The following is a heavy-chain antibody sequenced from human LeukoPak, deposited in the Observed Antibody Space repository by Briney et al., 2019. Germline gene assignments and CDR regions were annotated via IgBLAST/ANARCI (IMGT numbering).Heavy chain of an antibody. CDR3: AKAPDIVATGGRDY. Sequence: GGSLRLSCAASGFTFSSYAMSWVRQAPGKGLEWVSTISGSGGSTYYADSVKGRFTIPRDNSKNTLYLQMNSRRAEDTAVYYCAKAPDIVATGGRDYWGQGTLATVSS. V-gene: IGHV3-23*01. D-gene: IGHD5-12*01. J-gene: IGHJ4*02. CDR1: GFTFSSYA. CDR2: ISGSGGST.